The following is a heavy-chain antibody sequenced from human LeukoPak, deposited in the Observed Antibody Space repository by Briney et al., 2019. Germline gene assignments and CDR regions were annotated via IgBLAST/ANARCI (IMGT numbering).Heavy chain of an antibody. CDR3: ARGVLMGRFDS. V-gene: IGHV3-53*01. J-gene: IGHJ4*02. CDR2: IYSGGST. Sequence: GGSLRLSCAASGFTVSSNYMSWVRQDPGKGLEWVSVIYSGGSTYYADSVKGRFTISRDNSKNTLYLQMNSLRAEDTAVYYCARGVLMGRFDSWGQGTLVTVSS. CDR1: GFTVSSNY. D-gene: IGHD3-3*01.